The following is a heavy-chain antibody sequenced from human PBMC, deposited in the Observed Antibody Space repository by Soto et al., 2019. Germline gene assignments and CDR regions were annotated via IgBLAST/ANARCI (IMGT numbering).Heavy chain of an antibody. Sequence: EVQLVESGGGLVQPGGSLRLSCAASGFTFSSYSMNWVRQAPGKGLEWVSYISSSSSTIYYADSVKGRFTISRDNAKNSLYLQMNSLRAEDTAVYYCATEIGYCSGGSCYSFYFDDWGQGTLVTVSS. J-gene: IGHJ4*02. V-gene: IGHV3-48*01. CDR1: GFTFSSYS. CDR2: ISSSSSTI. D-gene: IGHD2-15*01. CDR3: ATEIGYCSGGSCYSFYFDD.